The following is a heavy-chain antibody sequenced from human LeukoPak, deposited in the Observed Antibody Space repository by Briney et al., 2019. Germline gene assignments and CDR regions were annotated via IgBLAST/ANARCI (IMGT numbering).Heavy chain of an antibody. Sequence: PSETLSLTCAVYGGSFSGYYWSWIRQPPGKGLEWIGEINHSGSTNYNPSLKSRVTISVDTSKNQFSLKLSSVTAADTAVYYCARYGDFWSGYHRKLGPFDYWGQGTLVTVSS. V-gene: IGHV4-34*01. CDR2: INHSGST. D-gene: IGHD3-3*01. CDR3: ARYGDFWSGYHRKLGPFDY. J-gene: IGHJ4*02. CDR1: GGSFSGYY.